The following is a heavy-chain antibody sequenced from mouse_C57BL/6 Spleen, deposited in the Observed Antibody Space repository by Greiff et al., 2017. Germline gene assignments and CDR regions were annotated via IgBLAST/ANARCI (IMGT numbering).Heavy chain of an antibody. Sequence: DVQLQESGPELVKPGASVKIPCKASGYTFTDYNMDWVKQSHGKSLEWIGGINPNNGGTNYNQKFKGKATLTVDKSSSTAYMELRSLTSEDTAVYYCARGGYGSSYDDFDYWGQGTTLTVSS. D-gene: IGHD1-1*01. CDR2: INPNNGGT. CDR3: ARGGYGSSYDDFDY. J-gene: IGHJ2*01. V-gene: IGHV1-18*01. CDR1: GYTFTDYN.